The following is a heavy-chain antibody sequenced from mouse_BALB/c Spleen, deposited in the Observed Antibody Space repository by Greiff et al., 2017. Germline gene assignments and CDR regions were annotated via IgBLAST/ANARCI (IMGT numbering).Heavy chain of an antibody. Sequence: EVMLVESGGGLVKPGGSLKLSCAASGFAFSSYDMSWVRQTPEKRLEWVAYISSGGGSTYYPDTVKGRFTISRDNAKNTLYLQMSSLKSEDTAMYYCARHGDVYYGSSYSAWFAYWGQGTLVTVSA. CDR3: ARHGDVYYGSSYSAWFAY. D-gene: IGHD1-1*01. V-gene: IGHV5-12-1*01. CDR2: ISSGGGST. CDR1: GFAFSSYD. J-gene: IGHJ3*01.